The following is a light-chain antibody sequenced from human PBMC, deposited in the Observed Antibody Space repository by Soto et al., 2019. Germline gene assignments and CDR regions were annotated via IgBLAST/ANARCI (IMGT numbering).Light chain of an antibody. V-gene: IGKV1-39*01. CDR2: AAS. Sequence: DIQMTQSPPSLSASVGDSVTITCRASLSVGRYLNWYQQRAGKAPKLLIYAASRLQTGVPSRFSGPGSATDFSLTIKSLQPEDAATYFCQQSGGSPWTFGQGTDVQI. J-gene: IGKJ1*01. CDR1: LSVGRY. CDR3: QQSGGSPWT.